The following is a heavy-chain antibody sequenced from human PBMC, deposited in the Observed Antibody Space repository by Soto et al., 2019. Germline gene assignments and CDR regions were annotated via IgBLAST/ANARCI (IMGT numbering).Heavy chain of an antibody. Sequence: QSGGSLRLSCAASGFTFSSYGMHWVRQAPGKGLEWVAVIWYDGSNKYYADSVKGRFTISRDNSKNTLYLQMNSLRAEDTAVYYCARDHRRWYDSSGYAIGYWGQGTLVTVS. CDR2: IWYDGSNK. CDR1: GFTFSSYG. D-gene: IGHD3-22*01. J-gene: IGHJ4*02. V-gene: IGHV3-33*01. CDR3: ARDHRRWYDSSGYAIGY.